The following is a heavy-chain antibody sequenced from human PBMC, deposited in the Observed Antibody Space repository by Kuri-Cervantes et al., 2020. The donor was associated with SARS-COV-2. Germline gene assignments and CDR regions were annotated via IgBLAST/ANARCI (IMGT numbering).Heavy chain of an antibody. CDR2: INPDGSYT. V-gene: IGHV3-74*01. D-gene: IGHD2-2*01. J-gene: IGHJ6*02. Sequence: GESLKISCAASGFTFSGHWIHWVRQAPGKGLVRVSRINPDGSYTNNADSVKGRFTLSRDNAKNMLFLQMNSLRAEDTAVYYCARDLNIVVVPAAMHGYYGMDVWGQGTTVTVSS. CDR3: ARDLNIVVVPAAMHGYYGMDV. CDR1: GFTFSGHW.